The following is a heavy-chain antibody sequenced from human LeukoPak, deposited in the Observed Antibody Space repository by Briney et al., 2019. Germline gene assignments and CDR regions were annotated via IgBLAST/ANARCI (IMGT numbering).Heavy chain of an antibody. CDR2: IYYSGST. CDR3: ARSGPTYYYDSSGYGNFQH. CDR1: GGSISSYY. J-gene: IGHJ1*01. V-gene: IGHV4-59*01. D-gene: IGHD3-22*01. Sequence: SETLSLTCTVSGGSISSYYWSWIRQPPGKGLEWIGYIYYSGSTNYNPSLKSRVTISVDTSKNQFSLKLSSVTAADTAVYYCARSGPTYYYDSSGYGNFQHWGQGTLVTVSS.